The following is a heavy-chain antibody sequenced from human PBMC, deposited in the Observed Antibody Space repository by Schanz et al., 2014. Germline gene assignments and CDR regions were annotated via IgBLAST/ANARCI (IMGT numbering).Heavy chain of an antibody. J-gene: IGHJ6*02. D-gene: IGHD6-19*01. Sequence: QVQLQESGPGLVKPWETLSLTCTVSDASINRYYWAWIRQPPGKGLGWIGYLFYTGHSNYNPSLKGRVSMSLDTSKRQFSMKLYSVPAADTAVYYCARQENIEVAGIFYYSGLDVWGQGTTVLVSS. CDR1: DASINRYY. CDR3: ARQENIEVAGIFYYSGLDV. CDR2: LFYTGHS. V-gene: IGHV4-59*01.